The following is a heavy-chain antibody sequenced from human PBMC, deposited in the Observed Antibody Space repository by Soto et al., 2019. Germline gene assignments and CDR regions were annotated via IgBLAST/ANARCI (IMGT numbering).Heavy chain of an antibody. CDR1: GGTSGSSSCY. CDR3: AKVAECFRGTISGTDY. Sequence: SELMCLPSSVAGGTSGSSSCYWSRIRKPPGKGLEWIGSTYYSRSTYYNLSLKSRVTISVDTSKNQFSLKLSSVTAADTAVYFFAKVAECFRGTISGTDYLVQRTLDTGTS. CDR2: TYYSRST. V-gene: IGHV4-39*01. J-gene: IGHJ4*02. D-gene: IGHD1-26*01.